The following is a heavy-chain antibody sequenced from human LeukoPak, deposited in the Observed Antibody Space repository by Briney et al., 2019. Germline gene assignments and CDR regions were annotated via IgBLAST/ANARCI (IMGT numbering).Heavy chain of an antibody. CDR2: IYTSGST. Sequence: SETLSLTCTVSGGSISSGSYYWSWIRQPAGKGLEWIGRIYTSGSTNYNPSLKSRVTISVDTSKNQFSLKLSSVTAADTAVYYCARGDVVVAYYYGMDVWGQGTTVTVSS. J-gene: IGHJ6*02. V-gene: IGHV4-61*02. CDR1: GGSISSGSYY. D-gene: IGHD2-15*01. CDR3: ARGDVVVAYYYGMDV.